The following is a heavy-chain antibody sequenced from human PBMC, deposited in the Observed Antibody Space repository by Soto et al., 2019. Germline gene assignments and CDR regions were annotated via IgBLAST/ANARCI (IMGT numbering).Heavy chain of an antibody. CDR1: GFTFSSYV. CDR2: ISGSGGST. CDR3: AKEHTAAFAVHYMDV. J-gene: IGHJ6*03. Sequence: GSLRLSCAASGFTFSSYVMSWVRQAPGKGLEWVSGISGSGGSTYYADSVKGRFTISRDNSKNTLYLQMNSLRAEDTAVYYCAKEHTAAFAVHYMDVWGKGTTVTVSS. V-gene: IGHV3-23*01. D-gene: IGHD3-10*02.